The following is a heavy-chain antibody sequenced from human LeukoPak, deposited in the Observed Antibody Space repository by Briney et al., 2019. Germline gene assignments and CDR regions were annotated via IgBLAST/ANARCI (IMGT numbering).Heavy chain of an antibody. Sequence: SETLSLTCTVSGGSISSYYWSWIRQPPGKGLEWIGYIYYSGSTNYNPSLKSRVTISVDTSKNQFSLKLSSVTAADTAVYYRARMDDFWSGYFDYWGQGTLVTVSS. D-gene: IGHD3-3*01. J-gene: IGHJ4*02. CDR1: GGSISSYY. CDR3: ARMDDFWSGYFDY. CDR2: IYYSGST. V-gene: IGHV4-59*01.